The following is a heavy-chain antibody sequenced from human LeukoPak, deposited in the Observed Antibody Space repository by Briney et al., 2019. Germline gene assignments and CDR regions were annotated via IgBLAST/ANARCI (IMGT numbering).Heavy chain of an antibody. D-gene: IGHD3-10*01. Sequence: SETLSLTCTVSGYSISSGYYWGWIRQPPGKGLEWIGYIYHSGSTYYNPSLKSRVTISVDRSKNQFSLKLSSVTAADTAVYYCARSYGSGSIPFDYWGQGTLVTVSS. CDR1: GYSISSGYY. J-gene: IGHJ4*02. CDR3: ARSYGSGSIPFDY. V-gene: IGHV4-38-2*02. CDR2: IYHSGST.